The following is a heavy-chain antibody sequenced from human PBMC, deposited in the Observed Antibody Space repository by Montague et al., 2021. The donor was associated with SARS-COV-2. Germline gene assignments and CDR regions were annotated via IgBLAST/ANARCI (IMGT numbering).Heavy chain of an antibody. D-gene: IGHD2-2*01. CDR1: GFTFSSHA. CDR3: VRSFYCSSSSCSGSYYYGMDL. Sequence: SLRLPCAASGFTFSSHAMSWVRQAPGKGLAWVSAISGSGYSTYYVDSVKGRFTISRDNSKSTLHLLMNSLRAEDTAVYYCVRSFYCSSSSCSGSYYYGMDLWGQGTTVTVSS. CDR2: ISGSGYST. V-gene: IGHV3-23*01. J-gene: IGHJ6*02.